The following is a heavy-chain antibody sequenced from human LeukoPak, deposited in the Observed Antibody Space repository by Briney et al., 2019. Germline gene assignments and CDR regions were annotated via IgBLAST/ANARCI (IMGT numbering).Heavy chain of an antibody. Sequence: GGSLRLSCAASGXTFSSYWMSWVRQAPGKGREWVANIKQDGSDKYYLDSVKGRFTISRDNAKNSLYLQMDSLRAEDTAVYYCARPAIAGDFDYWGQGTLVTVSS. J-gene: IGHJ4*02. CDR1: GXTFSSYW. CDR3: ARPAIAGDFDY. V-gene: IGHV3-7*04. D-gene: IGHD6-13*01. CDR2: IKQDGSDK.